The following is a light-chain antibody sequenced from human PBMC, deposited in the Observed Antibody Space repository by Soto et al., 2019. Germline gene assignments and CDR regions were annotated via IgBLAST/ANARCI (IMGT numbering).Light chain of an antibody. CDR2: FGS. Sequence: DIVMTQSPLSLPVTPGEPASISCRSRQSLLHSNGYNYLDWYLQKQGQSPQILISFGSNRASGVPDRFSGGGSGTYFTLKISRVEAEDVGVYYCMQDLQTPPYTFGQGTKLDIK. J-gene: IGKJ2*01. V-gene: IGKV2-28*01. CDR3: MQDLQTPPYT. CDR1: QSLLHSNGYNY.